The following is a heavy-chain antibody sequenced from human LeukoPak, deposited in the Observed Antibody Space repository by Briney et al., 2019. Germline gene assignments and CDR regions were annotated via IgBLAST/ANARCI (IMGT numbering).Heavy chain of an antibody. CDR1: GGSISSYY. V-gene: IGHV4-4*07. CDR3: ARGRLADYGDYEGFEY. J-gene: IGHJ4*02. D-gene: IGHD4-17*01. CDR2: LHISGST. Sequence: SETPSLTCTLFGGSISSYYWSWIRQPAGKGLEWVGRLHISGSTNYNPSLKSRATMSVDTSKNQFSLKLRSVTAADTALYFCARGRLADYGDYEGFEYWGQGTLVTVSS.